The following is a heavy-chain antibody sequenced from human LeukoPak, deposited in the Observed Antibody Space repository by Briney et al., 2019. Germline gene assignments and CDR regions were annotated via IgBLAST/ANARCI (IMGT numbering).Heavy chain of an antibody. V-gene: IGHV1-69*04. CDR2: IIPILGIA. Sequence: SVKVSCKASGGTFSSYAISWVRQAPRQGLEWMGRIIPILGIANYAQKFQGRVTITADKSTSTAYMELSSLRSEDTAVYYCASDEVLSGSYQIDYWGQGTLVTVSS. D-gene: IGHD1-26*01. CDR1: GGTFSSYA. CDR3: ASDEVLSGSYQIDY. J-gene: IGHJ4*02.